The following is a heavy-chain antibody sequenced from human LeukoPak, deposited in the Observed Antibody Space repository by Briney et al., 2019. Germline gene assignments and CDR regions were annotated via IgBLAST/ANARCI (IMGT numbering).Heavy chain of an antibody. CDR3: AKEGEVAVAFDY. D-gene: IGHD6-19*01. Sequence: GGSLRLSCAASGFTFSSYGMHWVRQAPGKGLEWVAVISYDGSNKYYADSVKGRFTISRDNSKNTLYLQMNSLRAEDTAVYYCAKEGEVAVAFDYWGQGTLVTVSS. J-gene: IGHJ4*02. CDR1: GFTFSSYG. CDR2: ISYDGSNK. V-gene: IGHV3-30*18.